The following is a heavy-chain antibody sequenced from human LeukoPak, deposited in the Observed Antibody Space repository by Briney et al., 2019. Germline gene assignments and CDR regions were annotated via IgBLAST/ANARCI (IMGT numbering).Heavy chain of an antibody. Sequence: GESLKISCKGSGYSFTSYWIGWVRQMPGKGLEWMGIIYPGDSDTRYSPSFQGQVTISADKSISTAYLQWSSLKASDTAIYYCARHDRNFASSFGAFDIWGQGTMVTVSS. CDR3: ARHDRNFASSFGAFDI. V-gene: IGHV5-51*01. D-gene: IGHD6-6*01. CDR1: GYSFTSYW. J-gene: IGHJ3*02. CDR2: IYPGDSDT.